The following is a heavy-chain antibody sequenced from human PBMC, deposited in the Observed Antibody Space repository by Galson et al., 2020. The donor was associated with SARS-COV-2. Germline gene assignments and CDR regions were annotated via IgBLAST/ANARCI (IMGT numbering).Heavy chain of an antibody. V-gene: IGHV3-23*01. D-gene: IGHD6-19*01. CDR1: GFTFSSYG. Sequence: TGGSLRLSCAASGFTFSSYGMHWVRQAPGKGLEWVSTISGRDGRTFYADSVEGRFTISRDNSKNTLYLQMNSLRAEDTAVYYCAKGVGDNIAVAGTAEYWGQGTLVTVSS. J-gene: IGHJ4*02. CDR2: ISGRDGRT. CDR3: AKGVGDNIAVAGTAEY.